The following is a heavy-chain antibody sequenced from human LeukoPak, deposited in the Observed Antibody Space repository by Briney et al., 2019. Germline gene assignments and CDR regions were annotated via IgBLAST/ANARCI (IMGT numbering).Heavy chain of an antibody. D-gene: IGHD3-22*01. CDR1: GYTFTSYA. CDR3: AKDMSLITMIVVVINNPVFGY. Sequence: ASVKVSCKASGYTFTSYAMNWVRQAPGQGLEWMGWINTNTGNPTYAQGFTGRIVFSLDTSVSTADLPISSLKAEDTAVYYCAKDMSLITMIVVVINNPVFGYWGQGTLVTVSS. CDR2: INTNTGNP. V-gene: IGHV7-4-1*02. J-gene: IGHJ4*02.